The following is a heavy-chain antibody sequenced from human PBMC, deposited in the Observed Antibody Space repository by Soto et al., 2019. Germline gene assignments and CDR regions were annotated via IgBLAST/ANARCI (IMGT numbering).Heavy chain of an antibody. J-gene: IGHJ4*02. CDR1: GGSISSGGGYY. CDR3: AREVPTPYYFDY. V-gene: IGHV4-31*03. Sequence: SETLSFTCTVSGGSISSGGGYYWSWIRQHPGKGLEWIGYIYYSGSTYYNPSLKSRLTISLDTSKNQFSLKLSSVTAADTAVYYCAREVPTPYYFDYWGQGTLVTVSS. CDR2: IYYSGST.